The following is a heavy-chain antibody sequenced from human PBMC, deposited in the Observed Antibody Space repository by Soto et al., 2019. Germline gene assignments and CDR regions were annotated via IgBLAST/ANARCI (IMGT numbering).Heavy chain of an antibody. V-gene: IGHV1-69*02. CDR3: ARGRYCSSTSCYEIFDY. CDR2: IIPILGIA. Sequence: SVKVSCKASGGTFSSYTISWVRQAPGQGLEWMGRIIPILGIANYAQKFQGRVTITADKSTSTAYMELSSLRSEDTAVYYCARGRYCSSTSCYEIFDYWGQGTLVTVSS. CDR1: GGTFSSYT. J-gene: IGHJ4*02. D-gene: IGHD2-2*01.